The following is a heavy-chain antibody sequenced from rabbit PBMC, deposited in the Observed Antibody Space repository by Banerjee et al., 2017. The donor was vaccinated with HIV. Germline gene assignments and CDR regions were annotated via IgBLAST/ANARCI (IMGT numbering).Heavy chain of an antibody. J-gene: IGHJ3*01. CDR1: GSDFSSNA. Sequence: QEQLVESGGGLVQPEGSLTLTCKASGSDFSSNAMCWVRQAPGKGLELIACIYSSNGDKWYASLGNGRFTISRSTSLNTVDLKMTRLTGADTATYFWARDREGDAGYGSLALWGQGTLVTVS. V-gene: IGHV1S47*01. D-gene: IGHD7-1*01. CDR2: IYSSNGDK. CDR3: ARDREGDAGYGSLAL.